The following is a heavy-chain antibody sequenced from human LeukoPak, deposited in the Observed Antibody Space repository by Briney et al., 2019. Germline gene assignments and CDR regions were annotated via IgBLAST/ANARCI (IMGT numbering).Heavy chain of an antibody. J-gene: IGHJ6*03. V-gene: IGHV4-34*01. CDR1: GGSISSYY. CDR2: INHSGST. CDR3: ASRDTAMVDYYYYMDV. Sequence: PSETLSLTCTVSGGSISSYYWSWIRQPPGKGLEWIGEINHSGSTNYNPSPKSRVTISVDTSKNQFSLKLSSVTAADTAVYYCASRDTAMVDYYYYMDVWGKGTTVTVSS. D-gene: IGHD5-18*01.